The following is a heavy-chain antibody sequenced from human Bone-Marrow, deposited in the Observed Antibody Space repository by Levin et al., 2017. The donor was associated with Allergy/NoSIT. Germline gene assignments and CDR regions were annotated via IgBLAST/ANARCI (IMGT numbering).Heavy chain of an antibody. CDR1: GFTFRTHD. V-gene: IGHV3-13*01. CDR2: IGTAGDT. D-gene: IGHD5-18*01. Sequence: PGGSLRLSCAASGFTFRTHDMHWVRQGTGKGLEWVSTIGTAGDTYYPDSVRGRFTISRENAKNSLNLQMNGLSAGDTAVYYCARYNYEYNALDIWGQGTMVTVSS. CDR3: ARYNYEYNALDI. J-gene: IGHJ3*02.